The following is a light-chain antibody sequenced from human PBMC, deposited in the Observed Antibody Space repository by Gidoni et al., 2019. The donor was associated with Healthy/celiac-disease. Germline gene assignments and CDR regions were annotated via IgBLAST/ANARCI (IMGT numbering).Light chain of an antibody. J-gene: IGKJ4*01. CDR2: AAS. V-gene: IGKV1-39*01. Sequence: DIQMTQSPSSLSASVGDRVTITCRASQSISSYLNWYQQKPGKAPKLLIYAASSLQSGVPSRFSGSGSGTDFTLTISNLQPEDFATYYCQQSYSFGGGTKVEIK. CDR1: QSISSY. CDR3: QQSYS.